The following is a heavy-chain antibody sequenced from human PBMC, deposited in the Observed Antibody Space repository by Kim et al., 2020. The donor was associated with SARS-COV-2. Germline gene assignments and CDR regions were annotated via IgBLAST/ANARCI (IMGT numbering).Heavy chain of an antibody. CDR3: ARGPYYYDSSGSNFDY. CDR1: GFTFSSYG. J-gene: IGHJ4*01. CDR2: ISYDGSNK. V-gene: IGHV3-33*05. D-gene: IGHD3-22*01. Sequence: GGSLRLSCAASGFTFSSYGMHWVRQAPGKGLEWVAVISYDGSNKYYADSVKGRFTISRDNSKNTLYLQMNSLRAEDTAVYYCARGPYYYDSSGSNFDYW.